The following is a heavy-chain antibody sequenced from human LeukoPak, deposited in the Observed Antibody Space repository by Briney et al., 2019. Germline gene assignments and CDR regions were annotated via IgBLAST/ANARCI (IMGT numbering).Heavy chain of an antibody. J-gene: IGHJ4*02. V-gene: IGHV3-73*01. CDR3: TSWYYYDSSGYYDSL. D-gene: IGHD3-22*01. Sequence: PGGSLKLSCAASGFTFSGSAMHWVRQASGKGLEWVGRIRSKANSYATAYAASVKGRFTISRDDSKNTAYLQMNSLKTEDTAVYYCTSWYYYDSSGYYDSLWGQGTLVTVSS. CDR1: GFTFSGSA. CDR2: IRSKANSYAT.